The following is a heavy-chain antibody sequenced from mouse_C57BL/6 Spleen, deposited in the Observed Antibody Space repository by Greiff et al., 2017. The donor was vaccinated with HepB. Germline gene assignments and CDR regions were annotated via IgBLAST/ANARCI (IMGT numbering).Heavy chain of an antibody. CDR1: GYTFTDYN. D-gene: IGHD2-3*01. Sequence: VQLKQSGPELVKPGASVKIPCKASGYTFTDYNMDWVKQSHGKSLEWIGDINPNNGGTIYNQKFKGKATLTVDKSSSTAYMELRSLTSEDTAVYYCARSGDGPFDYWGQGTTLTVSS. CDR2: INPNNGGT. V-gene: IGHV1-18*01. J-gene: IGHJ2*01. CDR3: ARSGDGPFDY.